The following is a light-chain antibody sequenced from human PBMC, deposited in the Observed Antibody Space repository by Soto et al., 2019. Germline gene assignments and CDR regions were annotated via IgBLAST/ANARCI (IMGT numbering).Light chain of an antibody. CDR2: ATS. Sequence: DIQMTQSPSSLSASVGDRVTITCRASQPITRYLNWYQQKAGKAPKLLIYATSSLESGVPSRFSGSGSGTDFTLTINSLQLEDLAIYYCQQSYSNPTFGGGTKVKIK. V-gene: IGKV1-39*01. J-gene: IGKJ4*01. CDR1: QPITRY. CDR3: QQSYSNPT.